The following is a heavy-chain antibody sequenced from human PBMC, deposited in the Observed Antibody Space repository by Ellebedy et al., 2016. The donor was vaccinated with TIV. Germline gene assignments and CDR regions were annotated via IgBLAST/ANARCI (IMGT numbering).Heavy chain of an antibody. J-gene: IGHJ4*02. CDR3: ATRSSSGSFR. D-gene: IGHD6-13*01. Sequence: ASVKVSCXVSGYTLTELSMHWVLQAPGKGLEWMGGFDPEDGETIYAQKFQGRVTMTEDTSTDTAYMELSSLRSEDTAVYYCATRSSSGSFRWGQGTLVTVSS. CDR1: GYTLTELS. V-gene: IGHV1-24*01. CDR2: FDPEDGET.